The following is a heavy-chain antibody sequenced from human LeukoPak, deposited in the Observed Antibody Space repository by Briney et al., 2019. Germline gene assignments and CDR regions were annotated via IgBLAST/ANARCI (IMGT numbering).Heavy chain of an antibody. D-gene: IGHD3-22*01. J-gene: IGHJ4*02. V-gene: IGHV3-30*04. Sequence: PGGSLRLSCAASRFTFSSYAMHWVRQAPGKGLEWVAVISYDGSNKFYADSVKGRFTISRDNSKTTLYLKMNSLRAEDTAVYYCAKVGDSWDFDYWGQGTLVSVSS. CDR2: ISYDGSNK. CDR3: AKVGDSWDFDY. CDR1: RFTFSSYA.